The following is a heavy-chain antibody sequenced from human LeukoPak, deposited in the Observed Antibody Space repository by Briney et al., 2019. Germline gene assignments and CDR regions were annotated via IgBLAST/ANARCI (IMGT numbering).Heavy chain of an antibody. Sequence: PGGSLRLSCAASGFTVSSNYMSWVRQAPGKGPEWVSVIYSGGSTYYADSVKGRFTISRDNSKNTLYLQMNSLRAEDTAVYYCARVVVVVSAFDIWGQGTMVTVSS. CDR1: GFTVSSNY. V-gene: IGHV3-53*01. D-gene: IGHD3-22*01. CDR2: IYSGGST. J-gene: IGHJ3*02. CDR3: ARVVVVVSAFDI.